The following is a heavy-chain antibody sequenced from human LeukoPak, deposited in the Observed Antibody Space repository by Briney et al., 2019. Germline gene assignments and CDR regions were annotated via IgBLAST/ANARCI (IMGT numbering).Heavy chain of an antibody. CDR1: GGSFSGYY. J-gene: IGHJ5*02. CDR3: ARTGLRFLEWLLTNWFDP. Sequence: SETLSLTCAVYGGSFSGYYWSWIRQPPGKGLEWIGEINHSGSTNYNPSLKSRVTISVDTSKNQFSLKLSSVTAADTAVYYCARTGLRFLEWLLTNWFDPWGQGTLVTVSP. CDR2: INHSGST. V-gene: IGHV4-34*01. D-gene: IGHD3-3*01.